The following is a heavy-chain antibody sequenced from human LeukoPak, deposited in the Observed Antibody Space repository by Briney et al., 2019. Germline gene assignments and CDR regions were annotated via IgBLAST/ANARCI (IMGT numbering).Heavy chain of an antibody. CDR1: GGSISSGGYS. CDR2: IYHSGST. V-gene: IGHV4-30-2*01. CDR3: AMVTGYYYYGMDV. Sequence: SETLSLTCAVSGGSISSGGYSWGWIRQPPGKGLEWIGYIYHSGSTYYNPSLKSRVTISVDRSKNQFSLKLSSVTAADTAVYYCAMVTGYYYYGMDVWGQGTTVTVSS. D-gene: IGHD5-18*01. J-gene: IGHJ6*02.